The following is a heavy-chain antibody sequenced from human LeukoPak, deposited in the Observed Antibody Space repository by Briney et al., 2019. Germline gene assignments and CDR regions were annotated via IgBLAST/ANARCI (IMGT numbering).Heavy chain of an antibody. V-gene: IGHV1-8*01. CDR2: MNPNSGNT. J-gene: IGHJ3*02. Sequence: APVKASCKASGYTFTSYDINWVRQATGQGLEWMGWMNPNSGNTGYAQKFQGRVTITRNTSISTAYMELSSLRSEDTAVYYCARVRYSSSLDAFDIWGQGTMVTVSS. D-gene: IGHD6-6*01. CDR1: GYTFTSYD. CDR3: ARVRYSSSLDAFDI.